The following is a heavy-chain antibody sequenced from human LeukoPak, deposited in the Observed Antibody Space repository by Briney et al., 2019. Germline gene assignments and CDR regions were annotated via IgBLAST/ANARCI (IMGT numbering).Heavy chain of an antibody. V-gene: IGHV3-7*01. J-gene: IGHJ4*02. Sequence: GGSLRLSCAASGFTFSSYWMSWVRQAPGKGLEWVANIKQDGSEKYYVDSVKGRFTISRDNAKNSLYLQMNSLRAEDTAVYYCARESRMIVVVITSYFDYWGQGTLVTVSS. CDR1: GFTFSSYW. D-gene: IGHD3-22*01. CDR2: IKQDGSEK. CDR3: ARESRMIVVVITSYFDY.